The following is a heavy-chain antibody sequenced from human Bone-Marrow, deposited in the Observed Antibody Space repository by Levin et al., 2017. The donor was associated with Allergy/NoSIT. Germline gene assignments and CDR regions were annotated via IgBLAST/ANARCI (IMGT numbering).Heavy chain of an antibody. CDR3: ARAGPDFWSGSYYYYYGMDV. CDR1: GGSISSGGYY. CDR2: IYYSGST. V-gene: IGHV4-31*03. D-gene: IGHD3-3*01. J-gene: IGHJ6*02. Sequence: SQTLSLTCTVSGGSISSGGYYWSWIRQHPGKGLEWIGYIYYSGSTYYNPSLKSRVTISVDTSKNQFSLKLSSVTAADTAVYYCARAGPDFWSGSYYYYYGMDVWGQGTTVTVSS.